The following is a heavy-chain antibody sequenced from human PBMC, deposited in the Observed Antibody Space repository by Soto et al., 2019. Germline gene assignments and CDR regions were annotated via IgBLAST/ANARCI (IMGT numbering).Heavy chain of an antibody. Sequence: SETLSLTCSVSGAALNSGNYHWSWIRQVPGKGLEWIGHIYVTGAVDYNPSLRYRITISQDTSERQFSLNLRLVTAADTAVHYCARLRIATNNYKWFDPWGQGTLVTVSS. CDR1: GAALNSGNYH. D-gene: IGHD2-21*01. CDR2: IYVTGAV. CDR3: ARLRIATNNYKWFDP. V-gene: IGHV4-31*03. J-gene: IGHJ5*02.